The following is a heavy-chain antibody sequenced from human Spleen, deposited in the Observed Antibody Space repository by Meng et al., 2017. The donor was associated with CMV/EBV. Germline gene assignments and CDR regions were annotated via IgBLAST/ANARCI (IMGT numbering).Heavy chain of an antibody. CDR3: ARSSYTSSWYWIDY. Sequence: SGPTLVKPTQTLTLTCTFSGFSLSTSGMSVSWVRQPPGKALEWLVLIDWEDDKFYSTALKTRRTISRDTSRNQVVLTMTSMDPVDTATYYCARSSYTSSWYWIDYWGQGTLVTVSS. CDR2: IDWEDDK. CDR1: GFSLSTSGMS. J-gene: IGHJ4*02. V-gene: IGHV2-70*20. D-gene: IGHD6-13*01.